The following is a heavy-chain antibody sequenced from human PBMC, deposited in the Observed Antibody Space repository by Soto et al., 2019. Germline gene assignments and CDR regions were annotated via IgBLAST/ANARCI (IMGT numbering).Heavy chain of an antibody. CDR1: GFTFSSYA. V-gene: IGHV3-30-3*01. D-gene: IGHD3-3*01. Sequence: QVQLVESGGGVVQPGRSLRLSCAASGFTFSSYAMHWVRQAPGKGLEWVAVISYDGSNKYYAASVKGRFTISRDNSKNTLYLQMNSLRAEDTAVYYCARDEIRFSWAYGMDVWGPGTTVTVSS. CDR3: ARDEIRFSWAYGMDV. CDR2: ISYDGSNK. J-gene: IGHJ6*02.